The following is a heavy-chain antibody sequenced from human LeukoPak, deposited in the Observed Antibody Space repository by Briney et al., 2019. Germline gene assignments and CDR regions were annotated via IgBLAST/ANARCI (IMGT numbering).Heavy chain of an antibody. CDR3: ARGDYVWGSYRYSNAFDI. J-gene: IGHJ3*02. CDR2: IYYSGST. CDR1: GGSISSYY. D-gene: IGHD3-16*02. Sequence: SETLSLTCTVSGGSISSYYWSWIRQPPGKGLEWIGYIYYSGSTNYNPSLKSRFTISVDTSKNQFSLKLSSVTAADTAVYYCARGDYVWGSYRYSNAFDIWGQGTMVTVSS. V-gene: IGHV4-59*01.